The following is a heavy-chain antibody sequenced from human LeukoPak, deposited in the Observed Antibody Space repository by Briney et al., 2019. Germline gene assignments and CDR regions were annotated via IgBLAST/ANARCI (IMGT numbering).Heavy chain of an antibody. J-gene: IGHJ5*02. D-gene: IGHD6-13*01. Sequence: SETLSLTCTVSGGSISSGSYYWSWIRQPAGKGLEWIGRIYTSGSTDYNPSLKSRVTMSVDTSKNQFSLKLSSVTAADTAVYYCARDEQVAAAGGFDPWGQGTLVTVSS. V-gene: IGHV4-61*02. CDR3: ARDEQVAAAGGFDP. CDR1: GGSISSGSYY. CDR2: IYTSGST.